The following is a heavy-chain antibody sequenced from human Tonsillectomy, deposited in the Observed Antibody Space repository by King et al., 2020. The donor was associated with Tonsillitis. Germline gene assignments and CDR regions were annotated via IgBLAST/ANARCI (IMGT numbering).Heavy chain of an antibody. CDR1: GFTFSSYS. J-gene: IGHJ6*02. CDR2: ISSSSSTI. Sequence: VQLVESGGGLVQPGGSLRLFCAASGFTFSSYSMNWVRQAPGKGLEWVSYISSSSSTIYYADSVKGRFTISRDNAKNSLYLQMNSLRAEDTAVYYCARDDYGDYGDYYYYGMDVWGQGTTVTVSS. D-gene: IGHD4-17*01. CDR3: ARDDYGDYGDYYYYGMDV. V-gene: IGHV3-48*01.